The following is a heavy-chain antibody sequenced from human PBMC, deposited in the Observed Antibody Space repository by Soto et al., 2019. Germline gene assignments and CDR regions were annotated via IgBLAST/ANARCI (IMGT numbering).Heavy chain of an antibody. Sequence: QVQLVQSGADVKKPGASMKVSCKASGYSFTNNGITWVRQAPGQGLEWMGWISVYNGDTNYAQKLQGRVTMTTDTSTSTAYMELRSLRSDDTAVYYCARDQAYGMDVWVQGTTVTVSS. CDR3: ARDQAYGMDV. V-gene: IGHV1-18*01. CDR2: ISVYNGDT. CDR1: GYSFTNNG. J-gene: IGHJ6*02.